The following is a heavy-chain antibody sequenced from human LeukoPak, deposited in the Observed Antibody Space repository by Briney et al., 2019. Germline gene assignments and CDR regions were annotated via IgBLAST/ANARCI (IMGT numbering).Heavy chain of an antibody. CDR3: ARQGRIAAAGTDY. CDR2: IYPGDSDT. CDR1: GYSFTSYW. V-gene: IGHV5-51*01. D-gene: IGHD6-13*01. J-gene: IGHJ4*02. Sequence: GESLKISCKGSGYSFTSYWIGWVRQMPGKGLEWMGIIYPGDSDTRYSPSFQGQVTISADKSISTAYLQWSSLKASDTARYYCARQGRIAAAGTDYWGQGTLVTVSS.